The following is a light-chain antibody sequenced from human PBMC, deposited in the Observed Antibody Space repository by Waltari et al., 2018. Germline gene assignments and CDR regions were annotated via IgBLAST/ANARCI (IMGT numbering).Light chain of an antibody. CDR3: GTWDSSLRGGV. CDR2: DNN. Sequence: QSVFTQPPSVSAAPGTKVTIACPRSSPTFGHNYVPWSQQFPGTAPKPLIYDNNKRPSGIPDRFSGSKSGTSATLGITGLQTGDEADYYCGTWDSSLRGGVFGGGTKLTVL. CDR1: SPTFGHNY. V-gene: IGLV1-51*01. J-gene: IGLJ2*01.